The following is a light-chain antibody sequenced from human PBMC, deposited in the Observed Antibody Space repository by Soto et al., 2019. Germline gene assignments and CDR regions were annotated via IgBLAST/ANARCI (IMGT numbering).Light chain of an antibody. V-gene: IGKV3-20*01. J-gene: IGKJ1*01. CDR1: QSVNSNY. CDR3: QQYDSSPRT. CDR2: GAS. Sequence: EIVWTQSPGTLSLSPGERATLSCRASQSVNSNYLAWYQQKPDQGPRLLMYGASSRATGIPDRFSGSGYRTDFTLTISRLEPEDFEVYYCQQYDSSPRTFGQGTKVEIK.